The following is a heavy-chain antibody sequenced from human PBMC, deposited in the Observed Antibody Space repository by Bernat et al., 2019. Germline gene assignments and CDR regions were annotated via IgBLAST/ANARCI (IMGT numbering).Heavy chain of an antibody. Sequence: QVQLVQSGAEVKKPGASVKVSCKASGYTFTGYYMHWVRQAPGQGLEWMGWINPNSGGTNYAQKFQGWVTMTRDTSISTAYMELSRLGSDATAVYYCASDAYGSGSYYSCYYGMDVWGQGTTVTVSS. CDR2: INPNSGGT. CDR1: GYTFTGYY. J-gene: IGHJ6*02. V-gene: IGHV1-2*04. CDR3: ASDAYGSGSYYSCYYGMDV. D-gene: IGHD3-10*01.